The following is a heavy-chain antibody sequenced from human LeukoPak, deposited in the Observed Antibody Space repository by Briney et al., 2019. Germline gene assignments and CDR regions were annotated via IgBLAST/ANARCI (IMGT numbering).Heavy chain of an antibody. D-gene: IGHD6-19*01. CDR3: AARIAVAGTER. V-gene: IGHV1-58*01. Sequence: APVKVSCKASGFTFTSSAVQWVRQARGQRLEWIGWIVVGSGNTNYAQKFQERVTITRDMSTSTAYMELSSLRSEDTAVYYCAARIAVAGTERWGQGTLVTVSS. CDR1: GFTFTSSA. J-gene: IGHJ4*02. CDR2: IVVGSGNT.